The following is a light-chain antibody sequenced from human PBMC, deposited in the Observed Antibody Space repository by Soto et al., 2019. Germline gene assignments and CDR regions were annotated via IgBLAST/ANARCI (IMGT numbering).Light chain of an antibody. CDR1: STDVGGYNY. CDR3: SSYAGSNNVV. V-gene: IGLV2-8*01. Sequence: QSVLTQPPSASGSPGQSVTISCTGSSTDVGGYNYVSWYQQHPGNAPKLMIYEVTQRPSGVPDRFSGSKSGNTASLTVSGLRADDEADYYCSSYAGSNNVVFGGGTKVTVL. J-gene: IGLJ2*01. CDR2: EVT.